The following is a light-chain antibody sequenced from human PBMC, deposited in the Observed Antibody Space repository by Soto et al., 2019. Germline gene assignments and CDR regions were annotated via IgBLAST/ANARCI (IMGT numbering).Light chain of an antibody. CDR2: DVS. V-gene: IGLV2-14*03. CDR3: SSYSITTSLYV. CDR1: SFNN. Sequence: QSALTQPASVSGSLGQSITISCTGASFNNVSWYQQYTGKAPKLIISDVSHRPSGVSHRFSGSQSASTASLTISGLQPEDETDYYCSSYSITTSLYVFGTGTKLTVL. J-gene: IGLJ1*01.